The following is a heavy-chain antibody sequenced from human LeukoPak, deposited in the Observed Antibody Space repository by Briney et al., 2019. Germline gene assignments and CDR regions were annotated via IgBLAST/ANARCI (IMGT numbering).Heavy chain of an antibody. D-gene: IGHD3-22*01. V-gene: IGHV1-18*01. Sequence: ASVKVSCKASGYTFTSYGISWVRQAPGQGLDRMGWISAYNGNTNYAQKLQGRVTMTTDTSTSTAYMELRSLRSDDTAVYYCARYYYDSSGSDYGMDVWGQGTTVTVSS. CDR1: GYTFTSYG. J-gene: IGHJ6*02. CDR2: ISAYNGNT. CDR3: ARYYYDSSGSDYGMDV.